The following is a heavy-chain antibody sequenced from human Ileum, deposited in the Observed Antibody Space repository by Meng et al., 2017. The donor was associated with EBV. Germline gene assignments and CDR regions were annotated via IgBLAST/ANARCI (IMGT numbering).Heavy chain of an antibody. CDR1: GFTFSCSC. Sequence: EGYVAGSGGGLVQPGAARKLHFATFGFTFSCSCSHGVCQPQAKGLVWVSRLNSNGTNTAYADSVKGRFNLSIDNAKNTLSLQMNSLRAEDTAVYYCVRGLSGPQQLTGGYWGQGTLVTVSS. CDR3: VRGLSGPQQLTGGY. V-gene: IGHV3-74*01. CDR2: LNSNGTNT. J-gene: IGHJ4*02. D-gene: IGHD6-13*01.